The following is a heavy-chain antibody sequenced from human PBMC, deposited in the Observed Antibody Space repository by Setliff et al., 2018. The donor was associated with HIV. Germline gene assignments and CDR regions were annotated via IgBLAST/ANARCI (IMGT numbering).Heavy chain of an antibody. Sequence: SETLSLTCTVSGGSISGYHWNWLRQTPGKGLEWIGYIYTSRGTNYNHSLRTRVIISVDTSNQFSLKLSSVTAADAAVYYCARSPSYRSSWEYYFDYWGQGVLVTVSS. V-gene: IGHV4-4*09. CDR1: GGSISGYH. CDR2: IYTSRGT. D-gene: IGHD6-13*01. J-gene: IGHJ4*02. CDR3: ARSPSYRSSWEYYFDY.